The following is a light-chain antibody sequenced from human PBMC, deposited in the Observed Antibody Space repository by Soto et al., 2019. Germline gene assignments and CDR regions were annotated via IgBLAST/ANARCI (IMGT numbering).Light chain of an antibody. Sequence: EIVMTQSPATLSVSRGERSTLSFRASQSVSSDLAWYQQKPGQAPRLLIHGASTRATGISARFSASGTGTDFTLTISDVQPEDFAVYYCHQRQSWPRTFGQGTKVDIK. V-gene: IGKV3D-15*01. CDR2: GAS. CDR1: QSVSSD. CDR3: HQRQSWPRT. J-gene: IGKJ1*01.